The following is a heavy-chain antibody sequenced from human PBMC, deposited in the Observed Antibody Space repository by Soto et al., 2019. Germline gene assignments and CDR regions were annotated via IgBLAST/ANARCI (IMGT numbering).Heavy chain of an antibody. J-gene: IGHJ4*02. CDR2: IYPGDSDT. CDR1: GYSFTSYW. CDR3: ARLLSTRDYGSGSYYNGYFDY. V-gene: IGHV5-51*01. D-gene: IGHD3-10*01. Sequence: GASLKISCKGSGYSFTSYWIGWVRQMPGKGLEWMGIIYPGDSDTRYSPSFQGQVTISADKSISTAYLQWSSLKASDTAMYYCARLLSTRDYGSGSYYNGYFDYWGQGTLVTVSS.